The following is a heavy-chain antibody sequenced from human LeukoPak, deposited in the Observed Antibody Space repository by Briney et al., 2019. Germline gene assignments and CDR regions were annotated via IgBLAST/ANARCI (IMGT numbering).Heavy chain of an antibody. CDR2: IYHSGST. Sequence: SETLSLTCAVSGGSINSSHWWRWVRQPPGKGLERIGEIYHSGSTNYNPSLKSRVIISVDKSKDQFSLKLSSVTAADTAVFYCATKVAGIGYYYGMDVWGQGTTVTVSS. CDR1: GGSINSSHW. D-gene: IGHD6-19*01. J-gene: IGHJ6*02. CDR3: ATKVAGIGYYYGMDV. V-gene: IGHV4-4*02.